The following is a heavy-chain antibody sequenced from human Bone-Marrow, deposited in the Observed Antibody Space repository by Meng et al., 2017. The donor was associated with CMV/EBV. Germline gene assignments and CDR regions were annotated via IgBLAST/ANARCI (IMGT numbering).Heavy chain of an antibody. CDR1: GGSFSGYY. J-gene: IGHJ4*02. CDR2: INHSGST. D-gene: IGHD6-19*01. Sequence: SETLSLTCAVYGGSFSGYYWSWIRQPPGKGLEWIGEINHSGSTNYNPSLKSRVTISVDTSKNQFSLKLSSVTAADTAVYYCARWYSSGWTPHFDYWGQGTLVTVSS. V-gene: IGHV4-34*01. CDR3: ARWYSSGWTPHFDY.